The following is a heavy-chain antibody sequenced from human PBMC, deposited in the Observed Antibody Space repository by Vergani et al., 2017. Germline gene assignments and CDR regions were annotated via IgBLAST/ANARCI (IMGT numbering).Heavy chain of an antibody. V-gene: IGHV4-34*01. Sequence: QVQLQQWGAGLLKPSETLSLTCAVYGGSFSGYYWSWIRQPPGKGLEWIGEINHSGSTNYNPSLNRRVTISVDTSKNQFSLKLSSVTAADTAVYYRARGLGLFYYYGMDVWGQGTTVTVSS. D-gene: IGHD3-10*01. CDR2: INHSGST. J-gene: IGHJ6*02. CDR3: ARGLGLFYYYGMDV. CDR1: GGSFSGYY.